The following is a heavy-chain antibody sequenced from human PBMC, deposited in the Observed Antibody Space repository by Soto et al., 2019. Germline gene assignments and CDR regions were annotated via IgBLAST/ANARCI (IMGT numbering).Heavy chain of an antibody. D-gene: IGHD3-16*01. J-gene: IGHJ5*02. CDR2: ISSDGTST. CDR1: GFPFSNYA. Sequence: PGGSLRLSCAASGFPFSNYAMTWVRQAPGKGLEWVSCISSDGTSTYYADSVKGRFTISRDNSKNTLYLQMNSLRAEDTALYFCAKDDRAHPRGSFDPWGQGTLVTVSS. V-gene: IGHV3-23*01. CDR3: AKDDRAHPRGSFDP.